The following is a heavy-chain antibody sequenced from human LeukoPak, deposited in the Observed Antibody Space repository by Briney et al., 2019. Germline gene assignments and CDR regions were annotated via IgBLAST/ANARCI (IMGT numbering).Heavy chain of an antibody. CDR3: AKDSAAPITITMVRGRWYFDY. CDR2: ISGSGGST. V-gene: IGHV3-23*01. CDR1: GFTFSSYG. Sequence: PGGSLRLSCAASGFTFSSYGMSWVRQAPGKGLEWVSAISGSGGSTYYADSVKGRFTISRHNSKNTLYLQMNSLRAEDTAVYYCAKDSAAPITITMVRGRWYFDYWGQGTLVTVSS. D-gene: IGHD3-10*01. J-gene: IGHJ4*02.